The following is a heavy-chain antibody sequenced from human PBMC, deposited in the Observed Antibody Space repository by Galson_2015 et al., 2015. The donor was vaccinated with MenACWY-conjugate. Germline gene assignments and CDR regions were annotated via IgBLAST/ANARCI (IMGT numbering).Heavy chain of an antibody. J-gene: IGHJ4*02. CDR2: IYTSGSSGST. Sequence: TLSLTCTVSGGSISSGSYYWSWIRQPAGKGLEWIGRIYTSGSSGSTNYNPSLKSRVTISVDTSKNQFSLKLSSVTAADTAVYYCASLGYCSTTSCYALDDWGQGTLVTVSS. D-gene: IGHD2-2*01. CDR3: ASLGYCSTTSCYALDD. V-gene: IGHV4-61*02. CDR1: GGSISSGSYY.